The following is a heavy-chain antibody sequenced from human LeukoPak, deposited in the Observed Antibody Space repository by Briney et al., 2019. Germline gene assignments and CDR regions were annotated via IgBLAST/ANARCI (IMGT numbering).Heavy chain of an antibody. Sequence: SETLSLTCTVSSGSISTGDYYWSWVRQPPGKGLEYIGYIYYSGSTCYNPSLKSRLTISVDTSKNQFSLKLSSVTAAAPAVYYCAVGHYYHSSGYLFASWGQGTLVTVSS. CDR2: IYYSGST. CDR3: AVGHYYHSSGYLFAS. V-gene: IGHV4-30-4*01. D-gene: IGHD3-22*01. CDR1: SGSISTGDYY. J-gene: IGHJ4*02.